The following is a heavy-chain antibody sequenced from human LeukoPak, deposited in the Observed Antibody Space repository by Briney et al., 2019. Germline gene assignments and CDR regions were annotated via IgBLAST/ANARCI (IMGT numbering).Heavy chain of an antibody. V-gene: IGHV3-33*08. J-gene: IGHJ5*02. CDR3: ARDGGYCRSTGCEDVNWFDP. D-gene: IGHD2-2*01. CDR2: IWFDGSDK. CDR1: GFTFSSYE. Sequence: GGSLRLSCAASGFTFSSYEMNWVRQAPGKGLEWVALIWFDGSDKSYAASVKGRFTISRDNSKNTLYLQMNILRAEDTAVYYCARDGGYCRSTGCEDVNWFDPWGQGTLVTVSS.